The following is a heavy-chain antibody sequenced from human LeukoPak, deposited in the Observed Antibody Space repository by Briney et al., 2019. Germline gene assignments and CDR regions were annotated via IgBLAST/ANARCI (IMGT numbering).Heavy chain of an antibody. CDR3: ARGGSYYDFWSGYDY. V-gene: IGHV1-2*02. CDR1: GYTFTGYY. J-gene: IGHJ4*02. D-gene: IGHD3-3*01. CDR2: INPNSGGT. Sequence: ASVKVSCKASGYTFTGYYMHWVRQAPGQGLEWMGWINPNSGGTNYAQKFQGRVTMTRDTAISTAYMELSRLRSDDTAVYYCARGGSYYDFWSGYDYWGQGTLVTVSS.